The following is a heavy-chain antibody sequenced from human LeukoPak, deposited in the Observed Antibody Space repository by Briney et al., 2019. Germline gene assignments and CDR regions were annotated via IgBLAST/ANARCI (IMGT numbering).Heavy chain of an antibody. CDR2: INPNSGGT. Sequence: ASVKVSCKASGYTFTGYYMHWVRQAPGQGLEWMGWINPNSGGTNYAQKFQGRVTMTRDTSISTAYMELRSLRSDDTAMYYCARDGYSSGWFLHYWGQGSLVTVSS. V-gene: IGHV1-2*02. D-gene: IGHD6-19*01. CDR1: GYTFTGYY. J-gene: IGHJ4*02. CDR3: ARDGYSSGWFLHY.